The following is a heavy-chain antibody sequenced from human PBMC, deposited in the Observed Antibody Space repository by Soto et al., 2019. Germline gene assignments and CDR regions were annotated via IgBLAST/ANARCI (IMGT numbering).Heavy chain of an antibody. J-gene: IGHJ6*02. D-gene: IGHD1-26*01. CDR1: GFTFSGSA. CDR2: IRSKANSYAT. CDR3: TSFEELPFYYYGMDV. Sequence: PGGSLRLSCAASGFTFSGSAMHWVRQASGKGLEWVGRIRSKANSYATAYAASVKGRFTISRDDSKNTTYLQMNSLKTEDTAVYYCTSFEELPFYYYGMDVWGQGTTVTVSS. V-gene: IGHV3-73*01.